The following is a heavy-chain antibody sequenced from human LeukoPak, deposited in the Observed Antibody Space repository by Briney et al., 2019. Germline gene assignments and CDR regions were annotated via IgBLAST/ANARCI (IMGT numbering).Heavy chain of an antibody. J-gene: IGHJ4*02. CDR1: GFTFSSYE. CDR3: ARYGSGKNFDY. D-gene: IGHD3-10*01. V-gene: IGHV3-33*08. CDR2: IWYDGSQK. Sequence: PGGSLRLSCAASGFTFSSYEMNWVRQAPGKGLEWVAVIWYDGSQKYYADSVKGRFTISRDNSKNTLYLQMNSLRAEDTAVYYCARYGSGKNFDYWGQGTLVTVSS.